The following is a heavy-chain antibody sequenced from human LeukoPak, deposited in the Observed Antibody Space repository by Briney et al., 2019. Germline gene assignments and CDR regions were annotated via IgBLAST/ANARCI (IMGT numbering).Heavy chain of an antibody. V-gene: IGHV1-46*01. D-gene: IGHD6-19*01. CDR1: GYTFTNYA. CDR3: ARQGAYSSAIGMGY. CDR2: INPSGGGT. J-gene: IGHJ4*02. Sequence: ASVKVSCKASGYTFTNYAMNWVRQAPGQGLEWMGMINPSGGGTSYAQKFQGRVTMTRDTSTRTVYMEVSSLKPEDTAVYYCARQGAYSSAIGMGYWGQGTLVTVSS.